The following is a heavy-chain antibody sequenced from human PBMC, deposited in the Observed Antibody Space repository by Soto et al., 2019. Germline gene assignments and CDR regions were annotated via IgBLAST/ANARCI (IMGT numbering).Heavy chain of an antibody. CDR3: ARPRSVVGAAYYFDY. J-gene: IGHJ4*02. Sequence: SETLSLTCTVSGGSISSSSYYWGWIRQPPGKGLEWIGSIYYSGSTYYNPSLKSRVTISVDTSKNQSSLKLSSVTAADTAVYYCARPRSVVGAAYYFDYWGQGTLVTVS. V-gene: IGHV4-39*01. CDR2: IYYSGST. D-gene: IGHD1-26*01. CDR1: GGSISSSSYY.